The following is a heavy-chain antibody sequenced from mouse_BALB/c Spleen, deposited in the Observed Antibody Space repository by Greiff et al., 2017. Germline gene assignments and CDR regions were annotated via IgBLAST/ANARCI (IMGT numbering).Heavy chain of an antibody. CDR2: ISSGGSYT. CDR3: TRGDGPTGFAY. V-gene: IGHV5-6-4*01. CDR1: GFTFSSYT. J-gene: IGHJ3*01. D-gene: IGHD1-1*01. Sequence: EVKVVESGGGLVKPGGSLKLSCAASGFTFSSYTMSWVRQTPEKRLEWVATISSGGSYTYYPDSVKGRFTISRDNAKNTLYLQMSSLKSEDTAMYYCTRGDGPTGFAYWGQGTLVTVSA.